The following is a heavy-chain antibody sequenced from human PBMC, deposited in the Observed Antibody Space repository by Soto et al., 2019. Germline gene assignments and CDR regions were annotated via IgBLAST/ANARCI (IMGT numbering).Heavy chain of an antibody. CDR3: AGIYYGSGSYYNVGYYYGIDV. CDR2: INHSGST. J-gene: IGHJ6*01. Sequence: SETLSLTCAVYGGSFSGYYWSWIRQPPGKGLEWIGEINHSGSTNYNPSLKSRVTISVDTSKNQFSLKLSSVTAADTAVYYCAGIYYGSGSYYNVGYYYGIDVWGQGTTVT. V-gene: IGHV4-34*01. D-gene: IGHD3-10*01. CDR1: GGSFSGYY.